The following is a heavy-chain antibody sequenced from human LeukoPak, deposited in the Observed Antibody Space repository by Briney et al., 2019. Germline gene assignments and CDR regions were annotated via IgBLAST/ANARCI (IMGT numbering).Heavy chain of an antibody. CDR1: GGSISSYY. Sequence: PSETLSLTCTVSGGSISSYYWSWIRQPPGKGLEWIGYIYYSGSTNYNPSLKSRITISVDTSKNQFSLKLSSVTAAGTAVYYCARVLSGYYPRSHFDYWGQGTLVTVSS. V-gene: IGHV4-59*01. CDR2: IYYSGST. J-gene: IGHJ4*02. CDR3: ARVLSGYYPRSHFDY. D-gene: IGHD3-22*01.